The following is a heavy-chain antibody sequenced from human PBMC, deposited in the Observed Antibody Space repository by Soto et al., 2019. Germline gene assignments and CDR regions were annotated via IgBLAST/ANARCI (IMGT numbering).Heavy chain of an antibody. V-gene: IGHV4-34*01. CDR1: GGSFSGYY. Sequence: ASETLSLTCAVYGGSFSGYYWSWIRQPPAKGLGWIGEINHSGSTNYNPSLKSRVTISVDTSKNQFSLKLSSVTAADTAVYYCARNRRSSWYYYYYGMDVWGQGTTVTVSS. CDR2: INHSGST. D-gene: IGHD6-13*01. CDR3: ARNRRSSWYYYYYGMDV. J-gene: IGHJ6*02.